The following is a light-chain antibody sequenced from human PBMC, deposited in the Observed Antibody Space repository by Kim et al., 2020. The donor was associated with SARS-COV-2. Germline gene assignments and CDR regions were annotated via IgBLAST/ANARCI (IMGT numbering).Light chain of an antibody. CDR1: QSIDNW. J-gene: IGKJ1*01. CDR2: DAS. Sequence: ASVGDRVTMTCRASQSIDNWLAWYRQRPGKATELLIFDASRLETGVPLRLRGSGFGTEFSLTITRLQTDDSATYYCHQYNSSPPWTFGQGTKLEI. V-gene: IGKV1-5*01. CDR3: HQYNSSPPWT.